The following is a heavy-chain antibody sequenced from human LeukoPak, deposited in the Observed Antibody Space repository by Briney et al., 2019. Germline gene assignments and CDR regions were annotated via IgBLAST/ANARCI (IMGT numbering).Heavy chain of an antibody. CDR3: LRLRRNSYRNGYYYYYNF. Sequence: GGSLRLSCAASGFTFSDYSINWVRQAPGKGLEWVSSINPTSTSIYYAGAVKGRFTISRDNAKSSLYLQMNSLRAEDTALYYCLRLRRNSYRNGYYYYYNFWGQGVLVTVSS. D-gene: IGHD3-22*01. J-gene: IGHJ4*02. CDR1: GFTFSDYS. V-gene: IGHV3-21*01. CDR2: INPTSTSI.